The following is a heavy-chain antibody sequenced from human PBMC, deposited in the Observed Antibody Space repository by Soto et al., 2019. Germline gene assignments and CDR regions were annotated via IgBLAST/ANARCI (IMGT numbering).Heavy chain of an antibody. Sequence: GASVKVSCKASGGTFSSYAISWVRQAPGQGLEWMGGIIPIFGTANYAQKFQGRVTITADESTSTAYMELSSLRSEDTAVYYCARLGQGLRFLEWLFDYWGQGTLVTVSS. D-gene: IGHD3-3*01. CDR3: ARLGQGLRFLEWLFDY. CDR2: IIPIFGTA. V-gene: IGHV1-69*13. J-gene: IGHJ4*02. CDR1: GGTFSSYA.